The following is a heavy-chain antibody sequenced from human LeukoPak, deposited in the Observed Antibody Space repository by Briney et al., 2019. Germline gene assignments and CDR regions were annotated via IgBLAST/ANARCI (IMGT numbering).Heavy chain of an antibody. Sequence: SETLSLTCTVSGGSISNYYWSWIRQPAGKGLEWIGRIYSSGSTNYNPSLKSRVTMSVDTSKNQFSLKLSSVTAADTAVYYCANLYYDSTTRYNYYMDVWGKGTTVTVS. V-gene: IGHV4-4*07. J-gene: IGHJ6*03. CDR3: ANLYYDSTTRYNYYMDV. D-gene: IGHD3-22*01. CDR1: GGSISNYY. CDR2: IYSSGST.